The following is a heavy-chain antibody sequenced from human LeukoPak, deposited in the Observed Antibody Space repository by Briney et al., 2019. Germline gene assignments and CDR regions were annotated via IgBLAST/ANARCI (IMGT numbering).Heavy chain of an antibody. V-gene: IGHV3-21*01. CDR3: ARARYCSSTSCYFDY. Sequence: PGGSMRLSCAASGFTFSSYSMNWVRQAPGKGLEWVSSISSSSSYIYYADSVKGRFTNSRDNAKNSLYLQMNSLRVEDTAVYYCARARYCSSTSCYFDYWGQGTLVTVSS. J-gene: IGHJ4*02. CDR2: ISSSSSYI. D-gene: IGHD2-2*01. CDR1: GFTFSSYS.